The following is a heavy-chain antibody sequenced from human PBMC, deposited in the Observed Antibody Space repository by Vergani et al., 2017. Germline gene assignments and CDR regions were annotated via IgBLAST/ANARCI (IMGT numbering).Heavy chain of an antibody. J-gene: IGHJ4*02. CDR2: IRFDGSNE. Sequence: QVQLVESGGGVVQPGGSLRLSCAASGFTFSSYGMHWVRQAPGKGLEWVAFIRFDGSNEYYADSLKGRFTISRDNSKNTLYLQMNNVRPEDTAVYYCARDGRYYDILTGYSKSPLVFDYWGQGTLVTVSS. CDR1: GFTFSSYG. D-gene: IGHD3-9*01. V-gene: IGHV3-30*02. CDR3: ARDGRYYDILTGYSKSPLVFDY.